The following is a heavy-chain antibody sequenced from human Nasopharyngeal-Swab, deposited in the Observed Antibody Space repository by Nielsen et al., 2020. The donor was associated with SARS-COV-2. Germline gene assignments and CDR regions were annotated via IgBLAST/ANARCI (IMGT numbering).Heavy chain of an antibody. V-gene: IGHV1-46*01. J-gene: IGHJ4*02. CDR1: GYTFTSYD. Sequence: ASVKVSCKASGYTFTSYDIHWVRQAPGQGLEWMGIINPSVSSATYAQRFEGRVTMTRDTSTSTVYMELSSLRSEDTAVYYCARDRGYCSGGSCYLDDSWGQGTLVTVSS. CDR3: ARDRGYCSGGSCYLDDS. D-gene: IGHD2-15*01. CDR2: INPSVSSA.